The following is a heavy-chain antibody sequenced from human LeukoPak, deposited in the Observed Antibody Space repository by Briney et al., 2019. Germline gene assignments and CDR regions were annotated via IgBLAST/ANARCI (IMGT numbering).Heavy chain of an antibody. D-gene: IGHD5-18*01. J-gene: IGHJ3*02. CDR3: ARGGYSYGLLSMTFDI. Sequence: ASVKVSCKASGYTFTNYYIHWVRQAPGQGLEWMGLINPSGGTTNCAQKFQGRVTMTRDMSTTTVYMHLSSLRSEDTAVYYCARGGYSYGLLSMTFDIWGQGTMVTVSS. V-gene: IGHV1-46*01. CDR2: INPSGGTT. CDR1: GYTFTNYY.